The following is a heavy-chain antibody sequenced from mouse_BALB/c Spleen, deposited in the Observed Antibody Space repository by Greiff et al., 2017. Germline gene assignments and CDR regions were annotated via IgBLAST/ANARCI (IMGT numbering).Heavy chain of an antibody. CDR2: IDPANGNT. CDR1: GFNIKDTY. D-gene: IGHD2-4*01. J-gene: IGHJ3*01. CDR3: AGIYYDYDEGFAY. Sequence: VQLQQSGAELVKPGASVKLSCTASGFNIKDTYMHWVKQRPEQGLEWIGRIDPANGNTKYDPKFQGKATITADTSSNTAYLQLSSLTSEDTAVYYCAGIYYDYDEGFAYWGQGTLVTVSA. V-gene: IGHV14-3*02.